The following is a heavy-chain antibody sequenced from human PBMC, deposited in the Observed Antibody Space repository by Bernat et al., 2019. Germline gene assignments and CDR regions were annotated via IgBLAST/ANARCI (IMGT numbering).Heavy chain of an antibody. J-gene: IGHJ4*02. CDR3: AKEGYGDVHNYFDY. D-gene: IGHD4-17*01. Sequence: DVQLLESGGGLVQPGGSLRLSCAASGFTFSSYAMSWVRQAPGKGLEWVSDISPSGGSTYYGDSVKGRFTTSRDNSKNTLFLQMNSLRAEDTAVYYCAKEGYGDVHNYFDYWGQGTLVTVSS. CDR2: ISPSGGST. V-gene: IGHV3-23*01. CDR1: GFTFSSYA.